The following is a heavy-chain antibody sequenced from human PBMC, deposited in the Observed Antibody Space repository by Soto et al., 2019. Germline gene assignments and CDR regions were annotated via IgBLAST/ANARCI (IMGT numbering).Heavy chain of an antibody. D-gene: IGHD2-2*01. CDR2: IYSGGST. J-gene: IGHJ6*03. Sequence: GGSLRLSCVASGFTVSSNYMSWVRQAPGKGLEWVSVIYSGGSTYYADSVKGRFTISRHNSKNTLYLQMNSLRAEDTAVYYCARVIGVPAAMPAFYYYMDVWGKGTTVTVSS. CDR1: GFTVSSNY. CDR3: ARVIGVPAAMPAFYYYMDV. V-gene: IGHV3-53*04.